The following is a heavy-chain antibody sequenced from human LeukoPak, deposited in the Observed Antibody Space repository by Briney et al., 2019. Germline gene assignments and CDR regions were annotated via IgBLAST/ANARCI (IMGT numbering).Heavy chain of an antibody. D-gene: IGHD3-10*01. V-gene: IGHV3-53*01. J-gene: IGHJ6*02. CDR3: ARDRPISWFGKLLSHGMDV. Sequence: PGGSLRLSCAASGFTVTSSYMSWVRQAPGKGLEWVSVIYRGGSTYYTDSVEGRFTISRDNSKNTLYLQMNSLRAEDTAVYYCARDRPISWFGKLLSHGMDVWGQGTTVTVSS. CDR2: IYRGGST. CDR1: GFTVTSSY.